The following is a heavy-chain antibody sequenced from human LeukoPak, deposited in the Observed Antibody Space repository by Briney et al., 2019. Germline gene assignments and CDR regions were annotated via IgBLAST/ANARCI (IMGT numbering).Heavy chain of an antibody. J-gene: IGHJ4*02. CDR2: IYTSGST. Sequence: SETLSLTCTVSGGSISSYYWSWIRQPAGKGLEWIGRIYTSGSTNYNPSLKSRVTMSVDTSKNQFSLKLSSVTAADTAVYYCARLAYSGSYRGIDYWGQGTLVTVSS. D-gene: IGHD1-26*01. CDR1: GGSISSYY. CDR3: ARLAYSGSYRGIDY. V-gene: IGHV4-4*07.